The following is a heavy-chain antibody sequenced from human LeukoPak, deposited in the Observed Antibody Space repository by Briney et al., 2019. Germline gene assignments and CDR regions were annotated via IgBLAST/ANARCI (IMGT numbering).Heavy chain of an antibody. CDR3: ASVPIFGVVIIDDY. V-gene: IGHV3-21*01. CDR1: GFTFSSYS. D-gene: IGHD3-3*01. CDR2: ISSSSYI. Sequence: GGSLRLSCAASGFTFSSYSMNWVRQAPGKGLEWVSFISSSSYIYYADSVKGRFTISRDNAKNSLYLQMNSLRAEDTAVYYCASVPIFGVVIIDDYWGQGTLVTVSS. J-gene: IGHJ4*02.